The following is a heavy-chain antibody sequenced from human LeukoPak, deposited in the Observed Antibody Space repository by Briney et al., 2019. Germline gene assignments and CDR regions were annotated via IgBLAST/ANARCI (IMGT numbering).Heavy chain of an antibody. Sequence: SETLSLTCTVSGGSISGYHWSWIRQPPGKGLKWIGYIYYTGSTNYNPSLKSRVTISVDTSKNQFSLKLSSVTAADTAVYYCARDGGTMVRGVIITGWFDPWGQGTLVTVSS. V-gene: IGHV4-59*01. J-gene: IGHJ5*02. CDR1: GGSISGYH. CDR3: ARDGGTMVRGVIITGWFDP. D-gene: IGHD3-10*01. CDR2: IYYTGST.